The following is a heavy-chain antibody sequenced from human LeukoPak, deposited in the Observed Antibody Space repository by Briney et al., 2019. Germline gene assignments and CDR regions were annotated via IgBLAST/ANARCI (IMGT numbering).Heavy chain of an antibody. CDR1: GYSFTSYW. V-gene: IGHV5-51*01. CDR3: ARQGYDILTGQANWFDP. CDR2: IYPGDSDT. D-gene: IGHD3-9*01. J-gene: IGHJ5*02. Sequence: GESLKISCKGSGYSFTSYWIGWVRQMPGKGLEWMGIIYPGDSDTRYSPSFQGQATISADKSISTAYLQWSSLKASDTAMYYCARQGYDILTGQANWFDPWGQGTLVTVSS.